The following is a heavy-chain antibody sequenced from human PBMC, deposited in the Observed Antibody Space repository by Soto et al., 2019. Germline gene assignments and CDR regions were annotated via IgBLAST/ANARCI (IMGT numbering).Heavy chain of an antibody. CDR1: GFSFSTYA. D-gene: IGHD2-15*01. V-gene: IGHV3-30*04. Sequence: GGSLRLSCAASGFSFSTYAMHWVRQAPGKGLEWVAVISYDGRDKYYADSVKGRFTISRDTSKNTLYLQMNSLRAEDTALYYCARDGAYCGGGTCYFSNFDYWGQGTLVTVSS. CDR3: ARDGAYCGGGTCYFSNFDY. CDR2: ISYDGRDK. J-gene: IGHJ4*02.